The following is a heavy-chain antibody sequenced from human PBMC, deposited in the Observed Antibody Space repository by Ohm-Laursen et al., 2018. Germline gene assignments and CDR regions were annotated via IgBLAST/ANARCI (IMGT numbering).Heavy chain of an antibody. V-gene: IGHV3-30*03. CDR1: GFTFSSYG. CDR2: MSFNGSNK. J-gene: IGHJ4*02. CDR3: ASLVEMSTPDDY. Sequence: SLRLSCAASGFTFSSYGMHWVRQAPGKGLEWVAVMSFNGSNKYYGESVKGRFTISRDNSKNTLFLQMNSLRAEDTAVYYCASLVEMSTPDDYWGQGTLVTVSS. D-gene: IGHD5-24*01.